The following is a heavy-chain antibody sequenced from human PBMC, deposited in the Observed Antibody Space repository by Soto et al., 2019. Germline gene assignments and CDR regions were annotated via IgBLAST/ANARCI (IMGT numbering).Heavy chain of an antibody. V-gene: IGHV4-34*01. CDR1: GGSFSGYY. J-gene: IGHJ3*02. Sequence: QVQLQQWGAGLLKPSETLSLTCAVYGGSFSGYYWSWIRQPPGKGLEWIGEINHSGSTNYNPSLKSRVTISVGTSRNQFSLKLSSVTAAGLAVYYCASGGYCSSSGCYIEVGVNAFDIWGQGTMVTVSS. CDR2: INHSGST. D-gene: IGHD2-2*01. CDR3: ASGGYCSSSGCYIEVGVNAFDI.